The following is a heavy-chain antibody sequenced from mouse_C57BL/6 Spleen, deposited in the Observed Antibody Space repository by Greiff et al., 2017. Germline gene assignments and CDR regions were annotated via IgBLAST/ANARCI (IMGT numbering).Heavy chain of an antibody. CDR1: GYTFTSYW. Sequence: QVQLQQPGAELVRPGTSVKLSCKASGYTFTSYWMHWVKQRPGQGLEWIGVIDPSDSYTNYNQKFKGKATLTVDTSSSTAYMQLSSLTSEDSAVYHCARWLLRGDWYFDVWGTGTTVTVSS. D-gene: IGHD2-3*01. CDR3: ARWLLRGDWYFDV. V-gene: IGHV1-59*01. CDR2: IDPSDSYT. J-gene: IGHJ1*03.